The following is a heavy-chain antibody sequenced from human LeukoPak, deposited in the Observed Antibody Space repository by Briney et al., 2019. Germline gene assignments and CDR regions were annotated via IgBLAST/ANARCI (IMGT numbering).Heavy chain of an antibody. CDR1: GFTFSSYV. CDR3: AKGYSSGWYDADFDS. Sequence: GGSLRLSCAASGFTFSSYVMSWVRQAPGKGLEWVSAISGSGGSIYYADFVKGRSTISRDNSKDTLYLQMNSLRAEDTAVYYCAKGYSSGWYDADFDSWGQGTLVTVSS. J-gene: IGHJ4*02. CDR2: ISGSGGSI. D-gene: IGHD6-19*01. V-gene: IGHV3-23*01.